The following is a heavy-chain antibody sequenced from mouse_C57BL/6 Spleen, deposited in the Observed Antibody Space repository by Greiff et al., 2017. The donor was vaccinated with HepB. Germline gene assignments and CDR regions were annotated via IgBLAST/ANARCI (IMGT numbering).Heavy chain of an antibody. CDR2: IDPEDGET. Sequence: EVQLQQSGAELVKPGASVKLSCTASGFNIKDYYMHWVKQRTEQGLEWIGRIDPEDGETKYAPKFQGKATLTADTSSNTAYLQLSSLTSEDTAVYYVASHYDVGDYAMDYWGQGTSVTVSS. V-gene: IGHV14-2*01. D-gene: IGHD1-2*01. CDR3: ASHYDVGDYAMDY. J-gene: IGHJ4*01. CDR1: GFNIKDYY.